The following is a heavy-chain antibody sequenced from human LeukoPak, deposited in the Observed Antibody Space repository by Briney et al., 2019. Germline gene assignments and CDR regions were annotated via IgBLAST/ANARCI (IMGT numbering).Heavy chain of an antibody. J-gene: IGHJ5*02. CDR3: ARAWGYYDFWSDNWFDP. Sequence: PSETLSLTRTVSGGSISSYYWSWIRQPPGKGLEWIGYIYYSGSTNYNPSLKSRVTISVDTSKNQFSLKLSSVTAADTAVYYCARAWGYYDFWSDNWFDPWGQGTLVTVSS. CDR2: IYYSGST. D-gene: IGHD3-3*01. CDR1: GGSISSYY. V-gene: IGHV4-59*12.